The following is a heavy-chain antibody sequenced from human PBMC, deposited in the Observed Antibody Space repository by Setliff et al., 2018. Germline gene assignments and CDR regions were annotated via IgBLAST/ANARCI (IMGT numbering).Heavy chain of an antibody. V-gene: IGHV4-39*07. CDR3: ARRETYYNFWSGYYAF. Sequence: SETLSLTCTVSGGSISSSSYYWGWIRQPPGKGLEWIGSIYYIGSTSYNPSLKSRVTISVDTSKNQFSLKLSYVTAADTAVYYCARRETYYNFWSGYYAFWGQGTLVTVSS. D-gene: IGHD3-3*01. J-gene: IGHJ4*02. CDR2: IYYIGST. CDR1: GGSISSSSYY.